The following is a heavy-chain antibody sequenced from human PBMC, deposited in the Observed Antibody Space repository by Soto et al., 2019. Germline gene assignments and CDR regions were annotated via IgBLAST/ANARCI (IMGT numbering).Heavy chain of an antibody. CDR3: ARVEDTAMVTYYYGMDV. J-gene: IGHJ6*02. D-gene: IGHD5-18*01. V-gene: IGHV3-21*01. Sequence: GGSLRLSCAASGFTFSSYSMNWVRQAPGKGLEWVSSISSSSSYIYYADSVKGRFTISRDNAKNSLYLQMNSLSAEDTAVYYCARVEDTAMVTYYYGMDVWGQGTTVTVSS. CDR2: ISSSSSYI. CDR1: GFTFSSYS.